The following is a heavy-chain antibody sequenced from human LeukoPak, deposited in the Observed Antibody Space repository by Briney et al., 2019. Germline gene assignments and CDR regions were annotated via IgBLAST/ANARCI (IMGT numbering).Heavy chain of an antibody. V-gene: IGHV3-23*01. Sequence: GGSLRLSCAASGFTFSSYAMSWVRQAPGKGLEWVSAISGSGGSTYYADPVKGRFTISRDNSKNTLYLQMNSLRAEDTAVYCCAKSGPVHRYYYYGMDVWGQGTTVTVSS. CDR2: ISGSGGST. CDR1: GFTFSSYA. CDR3: AKSGPVHRYYYYGMDV. J-gene: IGHJ6*02. D-gene: IGHD2-21*01.